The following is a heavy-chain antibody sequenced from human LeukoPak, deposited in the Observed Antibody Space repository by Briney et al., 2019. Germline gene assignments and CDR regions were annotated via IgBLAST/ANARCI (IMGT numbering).Heavy chain of an antibody. D-gene: IGHD6-13*01. Sequence: GGSLRLSCAASGFTFSSYWMHWVRHAPGKGLVWVSRINSDGSSTSYADSVKGRFTISRDNAKNTLYLQMNSLRAEDTAVYYCATTGYSSSWYGYWGQGTLVTVSS. CDR2: INSDGSST. CDR3: ATTGYSSSWYGY. J-gene: IGHJ4*02. CDR1: GFTFSSYW. V-gene: IGHV3-74*01.